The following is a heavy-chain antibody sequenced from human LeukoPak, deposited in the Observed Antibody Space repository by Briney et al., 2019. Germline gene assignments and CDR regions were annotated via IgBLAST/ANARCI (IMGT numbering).Heavy chain of an antibody. CDR3: TRGGSYPPLDY. J-gene: IGHJ4*02. D-gene: IGHD1-26*01. V-gene: IGHV3-23*01. CDR1: GFTFSSYA. CDR2: ISSGGGST. Sequence: PGGSLRLSCAASGFTFSSYAMTWVRQAPGKGLEWVSAISSGGGSTVYADSVKGRLTISRDNSKNTLYLQMSSLRDEDTAIYYCTRGGSYPPLDYWGQGTLVTVSS.